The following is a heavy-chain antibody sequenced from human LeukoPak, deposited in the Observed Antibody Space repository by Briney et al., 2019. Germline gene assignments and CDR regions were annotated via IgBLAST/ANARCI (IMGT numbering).Heavy chain of an antibody. J-gene: IGHJ4*02. Sequence: PGGPLRLSCAASGFSFSSYSMNWVRQAPGKGLEWISYISSGRLTIYYADSVKGRFTISRDNTAKSLYLQMSSLRDEDTAVYYCARGGSTMVRGVLDSWGQGALVTVSS. CDR2: ISSGRLTI. CDR1: GFSFSSYS. CDR3: ARGGSTMVRGVLDS. D-gene: IGHD3-10*01. V-gene: IGHV3-48*02.